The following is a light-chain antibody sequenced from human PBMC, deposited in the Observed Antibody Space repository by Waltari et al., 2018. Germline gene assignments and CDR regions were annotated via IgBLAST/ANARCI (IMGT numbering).Light chain of an antibody. CDR3: QEGYSSPSYT. V-gene: IGKV1-39*01. CDR2: AAS. CDR1: QRISSY. Sequence: DIQMTQSPASLSAGVGDRVTITCRASQRISSYLNWYQQKPCKAPKLLIYAASSLQSGVPSRFRGSGSGTDFTLTISSLQPEDFATYYCQEGYSSPSYTFGQGTKLEIK. J-gene: IGKJ2*01.